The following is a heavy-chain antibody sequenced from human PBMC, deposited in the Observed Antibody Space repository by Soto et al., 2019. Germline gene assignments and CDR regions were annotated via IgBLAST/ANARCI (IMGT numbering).Heavy chain of an antibody. CDR3: ARVRRDYYGSGSYLLYYYYYGMDV. V-gene: IGHV4-39*07. D-gene: IGHD3-10*01. CDR1: DDSISSSSYY. Sequence: PSETLSLTCTVSDDSISSSSYYWGWIRQPPGKGLEWIGEINHSGSTNYNPSLKSRVTISVDTSKNQFSLKLGSVTAADTAVYYCARVRRDYYGSGSYLLYYYYYGMDVWGQGTTVTVSS. J-gene: IGHJ6*02. CDR2: INHSGST.